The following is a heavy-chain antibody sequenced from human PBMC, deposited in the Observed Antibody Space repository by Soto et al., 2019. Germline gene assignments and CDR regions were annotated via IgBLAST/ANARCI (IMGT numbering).Heavy chain of an antibody. Sequence: ASVKVSCKASGYTFTSYYINWVRQATGQGLEWMGWMNPNSGNTGYAQKFQGRVTMTRNTSISTAYMELSSLRSEDTAVYYCARGIAVAGTDWFDPWGQGTLVTVSS. CDR2: MNPNSGNT. CDR1: GYTFTSYY. CDR3: ARGIAVAGTDWFDP. D-gene: IGHD6-19*01. V-gene: IGHV1-8*01. J-gene: IGHJ5*02.